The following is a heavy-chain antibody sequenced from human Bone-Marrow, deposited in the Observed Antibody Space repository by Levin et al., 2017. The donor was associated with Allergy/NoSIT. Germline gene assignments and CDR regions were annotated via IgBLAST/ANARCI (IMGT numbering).Heavy chain of an antibody. V-gene: IGHV3-11*01. CDR3: VTRQYYFDY. CDR2: ISGSETTI. J-gene: IGHJ4*02. CDR1: GFTFSDFY. Sequence: GGSLRLSCAASGFTFSDFYMTWIRQAPGKGLEWVSSISGSETTIYYADSVRGRFTISRDNVKNSLYLQMNSLRVDDTAVYYCVTRQYYFDYWGQGTLVIVSS. D-gene: IGHD4-11*01.